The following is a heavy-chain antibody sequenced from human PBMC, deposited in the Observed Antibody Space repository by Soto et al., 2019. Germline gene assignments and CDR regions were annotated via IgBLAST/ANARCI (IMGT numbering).Heavy chain of an antibody. Sequence: ASVKVSCKAIGYSFTSHYMHWVRQAPGQGLEWMGTIYPGGVNIGYAQKFKGRVTMTKDTSTSTVYMELNSLTSGDTAVYYCARHHGRNDQVGWFDPWGQGTLVTVSS. CDR3: ARHHGRNDQVGWFDP. CDR1: GYSFTSHY. D-gene: IGHD1-1*01. CDR2: IYPGGVNI. J-gene: IGHJ5*02. V-gene: IGHV1-46*03.